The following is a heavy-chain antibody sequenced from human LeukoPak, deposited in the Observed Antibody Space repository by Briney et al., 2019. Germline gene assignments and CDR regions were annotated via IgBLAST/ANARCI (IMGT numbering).Heavy chain of an antibody. D-gene: IGHD6-13*01. J-gene: IGHJ4*02. V-gene: IGHV3-66*01. Sequence: PGGSLRLSCAASGFTVSSNYMSWVRQAPGKGLEWVSVIYSGGSTYYAGSVKGRFTISRDNSKNTLYLQMNSLRAEDTAVYYCARERYSSSLFPTELDYWGQGTLVTVSS. CDR1: GFTVSSNY. CDR2: IYSGGST. CDR3: ARERYSSSLFPTELDY.